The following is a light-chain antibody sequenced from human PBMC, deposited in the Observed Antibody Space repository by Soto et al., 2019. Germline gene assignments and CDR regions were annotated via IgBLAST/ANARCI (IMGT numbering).Light chain of an antibody. Sequence: QSVLTQPASVSGSPGQSITISCTGTSSDIGTYNLVSWYQHYPGKAPKLMIYEGIKRPPGVSNRFSGSKSGNTAFLTISGLQAEDEADCYCCSYAGSGTDNYVFGSGTKVTVL. V-gene: IGLV2-23*01. CDR2: EGI. CDR3: CSYAGSGTDNYV. J-gene: IGLJ1*01. CDR1: SSDIGTYNL.